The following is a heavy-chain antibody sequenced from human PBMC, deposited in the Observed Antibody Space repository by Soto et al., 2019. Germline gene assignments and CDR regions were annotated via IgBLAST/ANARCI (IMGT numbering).Heavy chain of an antibody. CDR1: GFTFGSYW. J-gene: IGHJ4*02. V-gene: IGHV3-7*01. CDR2: IKPDGSAT. Sequence: PGGSLRLSCSVSGFTFGSYWMTWVRLIPGKGLEWVAYIKPDGSATSYVDSVKGRFTISRDNAKNSLYLQMNSLRVEDTSVYYCARAGYCGPGCYYYFDYWGQGTLVTVSS. D-gene: IGHD2-21*02. CDR3: ARAGYCGPGCYYYFDY.